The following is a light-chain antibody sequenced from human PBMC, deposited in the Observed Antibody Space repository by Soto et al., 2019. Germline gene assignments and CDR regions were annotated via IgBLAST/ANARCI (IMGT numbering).Light chain of an antibody. CDR1: QTISSTY. J-gene: IGKJ1*01. Sequence: EMVLTQSPGTLSLSPGERATLSCRASQTISSTYLAWYQQKPGQTPRLLIYGASNRATGIPDRFSGGGSGTDFTLTISRLEPEDFAVYYCQQSVGSRTFGQGTKGDIK. V-gene: IGKV3-20*01. CDR2: GAS. CDR3: QQSVGSRT.